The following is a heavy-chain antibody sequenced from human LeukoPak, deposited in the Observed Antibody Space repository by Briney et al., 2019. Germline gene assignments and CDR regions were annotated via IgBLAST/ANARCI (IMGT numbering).Heavy chain of an antibody. CDR2: INPNSGGT. Sequence: ASVKASCKASGYTFTRYYMHSVRQAPGQRLEWMGWINPNSGGTNYAQKFQGRVTMTRDTSISTAYMELSRLRSDDTAVYYCARGPSGSFPDDACDLWGQGPMVSVSS. J-gene: IGHJ3*01. CDR3: ARGPSGSFPDDACDL. CDR1: GYTFTRYY. D-gene: IGHD1-26*01. V-gene: IGHV1-2*02.